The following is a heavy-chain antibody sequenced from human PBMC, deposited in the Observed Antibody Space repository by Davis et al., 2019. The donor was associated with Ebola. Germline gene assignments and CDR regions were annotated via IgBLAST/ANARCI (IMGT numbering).Heavy chain of an antibody. V-gene: IGHV3-23*01. J-gene: IGHJ1*01. D-gene: IGHD3-10*01. CDR2: ISGSGGST. CDR3: AREAEVDGSIFFLH. Sequence: GESLKISCAASGFTFSSYAMTWVRQAPGKGLEWVSAISGSGGSTYYADSVKGRFTISRDNSKNTLYLQMNSLTAEDTAVYYCAREAEVDGSIFFLHWGQGTLVTVSS. CDR1: GFTFSSYA.